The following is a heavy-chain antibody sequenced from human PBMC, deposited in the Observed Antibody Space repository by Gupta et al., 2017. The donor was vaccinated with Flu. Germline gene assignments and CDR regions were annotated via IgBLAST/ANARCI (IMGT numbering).Heavy chain of an antibody. Sequence: TLSDFAMRWVRQAPGKGLEWVSSISGSSGNTYYANSVKGRFTTSRDYSKNIVYLRMTSLRVEDTAAYYCAKGAAAMETDYWGQGTLVSVSA. D-gene: IGHD2-2*01. V-gene: IGHV3-23*01. CDR1: TLSDFA. CDR3: AKGAAAMETDY. J-gene: IGHJ4*02. CDR2: ISGSSGNT.